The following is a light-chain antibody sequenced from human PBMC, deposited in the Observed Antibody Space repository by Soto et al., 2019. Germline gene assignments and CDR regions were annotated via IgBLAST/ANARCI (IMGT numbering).Light chain of an antibody. J-gene: IGKJ5*01. Sequence: ENVLTQSPGTLSLSPGERATLSYRASQSVSCSYLAWYQQKPGQAPRLLIYDASRRASGVPARFSGSGSGTDFTLTISSLEPEDFALYYCQQRNTWPPITFGQGTRLEIK. CDR3: QQRNTWPPIT. CDR2: DAS. CDR1: QSVSCSY. V-gene: IGKV3D-20*02.